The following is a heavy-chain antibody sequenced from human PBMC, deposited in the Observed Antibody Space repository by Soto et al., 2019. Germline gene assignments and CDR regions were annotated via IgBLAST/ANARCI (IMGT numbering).Heavy chain of an antibody. CDR1: GGTFSSYA. D-gene: IGHD2-2*01. V-gene: IGHV1-69*13. J-gene: IGHJ5*02. CDR3: ASGPVPAANNWFDH. Sequence: GXSVKVSGKASGGTFSSYAISWVRQAPGQGLEWMGGIIPIFGTANYAQKFQGRVTITADESTGTAYMELSSLRSEDTAVYYCASGPVPAANNWFDHWGQGTLVTVSS. CDR2: IIPIFGTA.